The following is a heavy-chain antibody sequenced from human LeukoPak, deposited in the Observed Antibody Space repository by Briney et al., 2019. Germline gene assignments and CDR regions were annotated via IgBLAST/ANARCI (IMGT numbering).Heavy chain of an antibody. D-gene: IGHD1-26*01. V-gene: IGHV3-30*18. CDR1: GFTFSSYW. Sequence: GGSLRLSCAASGFTFSSYWMSWVRQAPGKGLEWVAVISYDGSNKYYADSVKGRFTISRDNSKNTLYLQMNSLRAEDTAVYYCAKAQGWELWTFDYWGQGTLVTVSS. CDR3: AKAQGWELWTFDY. J-gene: IGHJ4*02. CDR2: ISYDGSNK.